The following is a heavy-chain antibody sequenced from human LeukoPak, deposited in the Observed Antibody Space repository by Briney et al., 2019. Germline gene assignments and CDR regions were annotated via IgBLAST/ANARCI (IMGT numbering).Heavy chain of an antibody. D-gene: IGHD3-3*01. CDR2: ISSSGSTI. CDR3: ARAFPHYDFWSGYYLGYYYYYMDV. V-gene: IGHV3-48*03. CDR1: GFTFDDYV. J-gene: IGHJ6*03. Sequence: PGGSLRLSCAASGFTFDDYVMNWVRQAPGKGLEWLAYISSSGSTIYYADSVKGRFTISRDIAKNSLYLQMNSLRAEDTAVYYCARAFPHYDFWSGYYLGYYYYYMDVWGKGTTVTVSS.